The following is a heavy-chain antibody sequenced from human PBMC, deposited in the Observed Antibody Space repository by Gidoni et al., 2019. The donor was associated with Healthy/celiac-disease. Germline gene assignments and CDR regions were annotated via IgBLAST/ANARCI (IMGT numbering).Heavy chain of an antibody. V-gene: IGHV1-18*01. J-gene: IGHJ4*02. D-gene: IGHD2-15*01. CDR1: VSTFPTIV. CDR2: ISAYNGNT. Sequence: QVQLVQSGAEVKKPGASLRFPCRPPVSTFPTIVISWWRQAPGQGLEWMGWISAYNGNTNYAQKLQGRVTMTTDTSTSTAYMELRSLRSDDTAVYYCARSKDGYELGYCSGGSCFLDYWGQGTLVTVSS. CDR3: ARSKDGYELGYCSGGSCFLDY.